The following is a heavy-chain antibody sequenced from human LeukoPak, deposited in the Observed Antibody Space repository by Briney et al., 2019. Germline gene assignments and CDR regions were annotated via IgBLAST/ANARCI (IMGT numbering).Heavy chain of an antibody. Sequence: GGSLRLSCAASGLTFSSDSMSWVRQPPGEGREWVTSISGSGGSTYYADSVKGRLTISRDNTKNAMYLQMNSMRGEDTAVYYCEKDLLWFGEPPYFDYWGQGTLVTVSS. J-gene: IGHJ4*02. D-gene: IGHD3-10*01. CDR1: GLTFSSDS. CDR2: ISGSGGST. CDR3: EKDLLWFGEPPYFDY. V-gene: IGHV3-23*01.